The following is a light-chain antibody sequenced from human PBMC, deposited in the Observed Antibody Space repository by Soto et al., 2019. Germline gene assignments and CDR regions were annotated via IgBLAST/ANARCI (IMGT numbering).Light chain of an antibody. CDR1: SSDVGSYNL. V-gene: IGLV2-23*03. J-gene: IGLJ2*01. CDR2: EGS. Sequence: QSALTQPASVSGSPGQSITISCTGTSSDVGSYNLVSWYQQHPGKAPKLMIYEGSNRPSGVSNRFSGSKSGNTASLTIAGLQAEDEADSYCCSYAGSSTFVVFGGGTKLTVL. CDR3: CSYAGSSTFVV.